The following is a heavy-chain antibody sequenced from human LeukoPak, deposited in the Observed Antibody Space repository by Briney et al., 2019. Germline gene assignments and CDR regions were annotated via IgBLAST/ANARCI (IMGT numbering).Heavy chain of an antibody. J-gene: IGHJ4*02. CDR3: ARGLAYYDSSGYYYPETYYFDY. D-gene: IGHD3-22*01. V-gene: IGHV4-61*05. CDR1: GGSISSSSYY. Sequence: PSETLSLTCTVSGGSISSSSYYWGWIRQPPGKGLEWIGYIYYSGSTNYNPSLKSRVTISVDTSKNQFSLKLSSVTAADTAVYYCARGLAYYDSSGYYYPETYYFDYWGQGTLVTVSS. CDR2: IYYSGST.